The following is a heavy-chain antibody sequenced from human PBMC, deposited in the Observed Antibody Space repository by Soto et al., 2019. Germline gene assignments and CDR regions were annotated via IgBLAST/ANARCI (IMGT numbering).Heavy chain of an antibody. V-gene: IGHV3-30*18. CDR2: ISYDGSNK. D-gene: IGHD3-10*01. CDR3: AKDLNTMVRGVYYYYGMDV. CDR1: GFTFSSYG. Sequence: PGGSLRLSCAASGFTFSSYGMHWVRQAPGKGLEWVAVISYDGSNKYYADSVKGRFTISRDNSKNTLYLQMNSLRAEDTAVYYCAKDLNTMVRGVYYYYGMDVWGQGTTVTVSS. J-gene: IGHJ6*02.